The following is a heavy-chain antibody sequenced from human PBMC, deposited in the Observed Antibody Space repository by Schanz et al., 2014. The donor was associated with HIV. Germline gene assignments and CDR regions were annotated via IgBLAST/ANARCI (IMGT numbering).Heavy chain of an antibody. Sequence: EVQLLESGGGLVQPGGSLRLTCAASGFTFRSYAMTXXXXXXXXRQPCPPPPPKRGVRTHTADSVNGRFTISRDNSKNTLYLQMTTLRTEDTAVYYCAKPEYDSSGNSQSHFDYWGQGTLVTVSS. CDR2: PPKRGVRT. V-gene: IGHV3-23*01. J-gene: IGHJ4*02. CDR3: AKPEYDSSGNSQSHFDY. CDR1: GFTFRSYA. D-gene: IGHD3-22*01.